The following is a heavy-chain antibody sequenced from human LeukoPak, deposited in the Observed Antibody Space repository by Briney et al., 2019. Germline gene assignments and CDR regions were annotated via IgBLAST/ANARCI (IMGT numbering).Heavy chain of an antibody. J-gene: IGHJ4*02. CDR2: ISSSSSTI. CDR3: ARGLGVVRVDY. CDR1: GFTFSSYE. D-gene: IGHD3-16*01. V-gene: IGHV3-48*03. Sequence: GGSLRLSCAASGFTFSSYEMNWVRQAPGKGLEWVSYISSSSSTIYYADSVKGRFTISRDNAKNSLYLQMNSLRAEDTAVYYCARGLGVVRVDYWGQGTLVTVSS.